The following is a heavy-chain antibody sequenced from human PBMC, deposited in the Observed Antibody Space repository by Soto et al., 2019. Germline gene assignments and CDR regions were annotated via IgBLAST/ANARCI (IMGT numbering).Heavy chain of an antibody. Sequence: PSETLSLTCTVSGGSISSGGYYWSWIRQHPGKGLEWIGYIYNSGSTYYNPSLKSRVIISVDTSKNQFSLKLSSVTAADTAVYYCAIDRRLDGPSQLWLGYYYGMDVWGQGTTVTVSS. D-gene: IGHD5-18*01. V-gene: IGHV4-31*03. J-gene: IGHJ6*02. CDR3: AIDRRLDGPSQLWLGYYYGMDV. CDR1: GGSISSGGYY. CDR2: IYNSGST.